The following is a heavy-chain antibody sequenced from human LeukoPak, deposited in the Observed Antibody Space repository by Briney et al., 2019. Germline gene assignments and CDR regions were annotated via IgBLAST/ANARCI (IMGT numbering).Heavy chain of an antibody. Sequence: SVKVSYKASGGTFSSYAISWVRQAPGQGLEWMGGIIPIFGTANYAQKFQGRVTITADESTSTAYRELSSLRSEDTAVYYCARGLEWGNPVDWFDPWGQGTLVTVSS. CDR3: ARGLEWGNPVDWFDP. V-gene: IGHV1-69*13. CDR2: IIPIFGTA. D-gene: IGHD1-26*01. J-gene: IGHJ5*02. CDR1: GGTFSSYA.